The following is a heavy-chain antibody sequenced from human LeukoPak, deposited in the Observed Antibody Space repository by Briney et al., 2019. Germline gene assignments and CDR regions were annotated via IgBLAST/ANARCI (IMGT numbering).Heavy chain of an antibody. V-gene: IGHV1-69-2*01. J-gene: IGHJ4*02. CDR2: IYIEDGET. CDR1: GYTSTDYY. D-gene: IGHD1-14*01. CDR3: ATGLITGGTGFDY. Sequence: ASVKVSRKVSGYTSTDYYVHWVQQAPGKGVDGMGLIYIEDGETIKAEEFQCRVSITTDTSTDTAYMELSSLRFGDTTVYYCATGLITGGTGFDYWGQGTLVTASS.